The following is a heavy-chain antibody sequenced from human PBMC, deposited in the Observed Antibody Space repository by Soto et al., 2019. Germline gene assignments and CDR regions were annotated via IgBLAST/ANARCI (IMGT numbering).Heavy chain of an antibody. CDR1: GFTFSSYA. CDR3: ARDDPGVIAAAGFAGYYYGMDV. CDR2: ISYDGSNK. Sequence: PGGSLRLSCAASGFTFSSYAMHWVRQAPGKGQEWVAVISYDGSNKYYADSVKGRFTISRDNSKNTLYLQMNSLRAEDTAVYYCARDDPGVIAAAGFAGYYYGMDVWGQGTTVTVSS. V-gene: IGHV3-30-3*01. J-gene: IGHJ6*02. D-gene: IGHD6-13*01.